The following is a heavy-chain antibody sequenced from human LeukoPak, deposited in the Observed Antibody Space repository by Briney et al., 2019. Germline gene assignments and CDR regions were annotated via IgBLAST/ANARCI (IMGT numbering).Heavy chain of an antibody. CDR1: GFTFSGYE. Sequence: HGGSLRLSCAASGFTFSGYEMNWVRQAPGQGLEWVSYISSSGGTIYYAHSVKGRFTISRDKAKNSLYLQLNSLRADDTAVYYCARGGAVALWGQGTLVTVSS. J-gene: IGHJ4*02. CDR2: ISSSGGTI. V-gene: IGHV3-48*03. CDR3: ARGGAVAL. D-gene: IGHD6-19*01.